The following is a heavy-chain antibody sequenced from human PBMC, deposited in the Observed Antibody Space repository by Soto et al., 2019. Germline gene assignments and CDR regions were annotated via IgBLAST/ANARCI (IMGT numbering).Heavy chain of an antibody. J-gene: IGHJ4*02. CDR3: ARDYSREQLVLF. Sequence: QVQLVQSGAEVKKPGASVKVSCKASGYTFITIGISWVRQAPGQGLEWMGWISPHKGNTNYAQNFQGRVTMTTDTSTSTAYMELRSLRSDDTAVYYCARDYSREQLVLFWGQGTLVTVSS. CDR2: ISPHKGNT. V-gene: IGHV1-18*01. D-gene: IGHD6-6*01. CDR1: GYTFITIG.